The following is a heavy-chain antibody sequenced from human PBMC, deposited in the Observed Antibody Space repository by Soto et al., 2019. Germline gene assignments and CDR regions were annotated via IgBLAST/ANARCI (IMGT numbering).Heavy chain of an antibody. CDR1: GFTVSSNY. CDR3: VRGSPTSYYYGLDV. V-gene: IGHV3-53*01. J-gene: IGHJ6*02. D-gene: IGHD1-26*01. Sequence: GGSLRLSCAASGFTVSSNYMSWVRQAPGKGLEWVSVIYSGGSTYYADSVKGRFTISRDNSKNTLYLQMNSLRAEDTAVYFCVRGSPTSYYYGLDVWGQGTAVTVSS. CDR2: IYSGGST.